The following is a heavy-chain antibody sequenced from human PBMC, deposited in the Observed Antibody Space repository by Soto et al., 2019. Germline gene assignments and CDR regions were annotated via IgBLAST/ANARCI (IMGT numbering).Heavy chain of an antibody. CDR1: GFTFSSYE. D-gene: IGHD2-8*01. V-gene: IGHV3-48*03. J-gene: IGHJ4*02. Sequence: EVQLVESGGGVVQPGGSLRLSCAASGFTFSSYEMNWVRQAPGKGLEWVSYISRSGSTIYYADYVKGRFTISRDNAKNSLYLQMIRLRAEAAAFYDCARDRRAEDCTLLDYWGQGTLVTVSS. CDR3: ARDRRAEDCTLLDY. CDR2: ISRSGSTI.